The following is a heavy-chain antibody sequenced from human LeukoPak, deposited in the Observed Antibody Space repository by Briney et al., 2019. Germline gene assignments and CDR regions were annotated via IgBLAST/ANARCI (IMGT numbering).Heavy chain of an antibody. CDR2: ISAYNGNT. J-gene: IGHJ5*02. D-gene: IGHD6-6*01. Sequence: GASVKVSCKASGYTFTSYGISWVRQAPGQGLEWMGWISAYNGNTNYAQKLQGRVTMTTDTSTSTAYMELRSLRSDDTAVYYCARVKAAQHYLRFDPWGQGTLVTVSS. CDR3: ARVKAAQHYLRFDP. V-gene: IGHV1-18*01. CDR1: GYTFTSYG.